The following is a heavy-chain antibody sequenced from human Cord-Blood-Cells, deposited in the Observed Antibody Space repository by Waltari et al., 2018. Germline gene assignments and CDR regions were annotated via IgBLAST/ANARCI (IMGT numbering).Heavy chain of an antibody. J-gene: IGHJ6*02. D-gene: IGHD6-6*01. CDR1: GYSISSGYY. CDR2: IYHSGST. CDR3: ARQRGSSSYYYYGMDV. V-gene: IGHV4-38-2*02. Sequence: QVQLQESGPGLVKPSETLSLTCTVSGYSISSGYYWGWIRQPPGKGLEWIGSIYHSGSTHYNPSLKSRVTISVDTSKNQFSLKLSSVTAADTAVYYCARQRGSSSYYYYGMDVWGQGTTVTVSS.